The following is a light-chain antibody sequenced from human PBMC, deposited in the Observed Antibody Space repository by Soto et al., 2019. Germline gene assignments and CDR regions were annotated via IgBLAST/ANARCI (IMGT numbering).Light chain of an antibody. Sequence: QSVLTQTASVSGSPGQSITISCTGTGSDVGNYKYVSWYQQYTGKATKLMIYEVSNRPSGVSNRFSGSKSGNTASLTISGLQAEDETAYYCFSYTSSGTYVFRTGTKVTVL. V-gene: IGLV2-14*01. CDR3: FSYTSSGTYV. CDR1: GSDVGNYKY. CDR2: EVS. J-gene: IGLJ1*01.